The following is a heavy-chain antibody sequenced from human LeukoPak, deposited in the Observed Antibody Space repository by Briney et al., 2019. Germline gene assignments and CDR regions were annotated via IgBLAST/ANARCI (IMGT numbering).Heavy chain of an antibody. V-gene: IGHV4-59*08. CDR2: IYYSGST. Sequence: SETLSLTCTVSGGSISSYYWSWIRQPPGKGLEWIGYIYYSGSTNYNPSLKSRVTISVDTSKNQFSLKLSSVTAADTAVYYCARRIGYGSFDYWGQGTLVTVSS. CDR3: ARRIGYGSFDY. J-gene: IGHJ4*02. D-gene: IGHD5-12*01. CDR1: GGSISSYY.